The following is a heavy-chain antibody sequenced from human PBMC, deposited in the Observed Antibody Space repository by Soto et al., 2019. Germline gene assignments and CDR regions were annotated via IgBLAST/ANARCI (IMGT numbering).Heavy chain of an antibody. V-gene: IGHV3-30*03. CDR2: ISYDGSNK. CDR1: GFTFTNYA. CDR3: AREGPADGLDI. Sequence: QRLSCAASGFTFTNYAMNWVRQAPGKGLEWVAVISYDGSNKYYADSVKGRFTISRDKAENTLFLQMNSLRAEDTAVYYCAREGPADGLDIWGQGTMVTVSS. J-gene: IGHJ3*02.